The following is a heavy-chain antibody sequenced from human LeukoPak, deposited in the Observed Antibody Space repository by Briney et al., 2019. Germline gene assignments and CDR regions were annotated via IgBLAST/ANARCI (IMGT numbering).Heavy chain of an antibody. J-gene: IGHJ1*01. CDR2: IYTSGST. CDR3: ARTSGSYFEYFQH. D-gene: IGHD1-26*01. V-gene: IGHV4-61*02. CDR1: GGSISSGSYY. Sequence: SETLSLTCTVSGGSISSGSYYWSWIRQPAGKGLEWIGRIYTSGSTNYNPSLKSRVTISVDTSKNQFSLKLSSVTAADTAVYYCARTSGSYFEYFQHWGQGTLVTVSS.